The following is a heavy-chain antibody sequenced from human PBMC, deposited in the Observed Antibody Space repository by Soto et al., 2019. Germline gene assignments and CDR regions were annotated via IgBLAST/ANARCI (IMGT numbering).Heavy chain of an antibody. CDR1: GGTFSSYA. CDR3: ARPLGYCSSTSCQYDY. J-gene: IGHJ4*02. V-gene: IGHV1-69*01. Sequence: QVQLVQSGAEVKKPGSSVKVSCKASGGTFSSYAISWVRQDPGQGLEWMGGIIPIFGTANYAQKFQGRVTITADESTSTSYMELSSLRSEDTAVYYCARPLGYCSSTSCQYDYWGQGTLVTVSS. CDR2: IIPIFGTA. D-gene: IGHD2-2*01.